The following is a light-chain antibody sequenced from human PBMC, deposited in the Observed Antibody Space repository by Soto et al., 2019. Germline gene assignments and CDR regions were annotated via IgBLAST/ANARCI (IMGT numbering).Light chain of an antibody. CDR2: AAF. CDR1: QAIRND. Sequence: AIPMTQSPSSLSASVGDRVTITCRASQAIRNDLGWYQQKPGKAPKLLIYAAFSLQNGVPSRFSGSVSGTDFTLTISSLQPEDFATYYCLQDYNYPPYTFGQGTKLEIK. V-gene: IGKV1-6*01. J-gene: IGKJ2*01. CDR3: LQDYNYPPYT.